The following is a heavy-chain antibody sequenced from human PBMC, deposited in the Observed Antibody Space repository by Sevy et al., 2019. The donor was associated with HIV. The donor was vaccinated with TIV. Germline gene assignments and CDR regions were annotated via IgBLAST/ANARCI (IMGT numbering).Heavy chain of an antibody. Sequence: ASVKVSCKAFGYTFTSYAMHWVRQAPGQRLEWMGWINAGNGNTKYSQKFQGRVTITRDTSASTAYMELSSLRSEDTAVYYCARVGYPGLSQFDPWGQGTLVTVSS. J-gene: IGHJ5*02. V-gene: IGHV1-3*01. CDR2: INAGNGNT. CDR1: GYTFTSYA. D-gene: IGHD1-1*01. CDR3: ARVGYPGLSQFDP.